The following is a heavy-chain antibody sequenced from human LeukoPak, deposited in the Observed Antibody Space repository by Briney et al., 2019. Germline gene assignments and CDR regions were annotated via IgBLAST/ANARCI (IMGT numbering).Heavy chain of an antibody. CDR3: ARGLEHPALWGDYYMDV. D-gene: IGHD3-10*01. J-gene: IGHJ6*03. CDR1: GYTFTSYG. V-gene: IGHV1-18*01. Sequence: GASLKVTCKASGYTFTSYGISWVRQAPGQGLEWMGWISAYNGNTNYAQKLQGRVTMTTDTSTSTAYMELRSLRSDDTAVYYCARGLEHPALWGDYYMDVWGKGTTVTVSS. CDR2: ISAYNGNT.